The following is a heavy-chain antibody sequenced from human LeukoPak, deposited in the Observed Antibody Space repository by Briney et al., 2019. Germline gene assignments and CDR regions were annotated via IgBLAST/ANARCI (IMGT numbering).Heavy chain of an antibody. D-gene: IGHD6-19*01. CDR2: INPNSGGT. Sequence: ASVKVSCKASGYTFTGYYMHWVRQAPGQGLEWMGWINPNSGGTNYAQKFQGRVTMTRDTSISTAYMELSRLRSDDTAVYYCARDQSSGAVAGTLGVLRCYYMDVWGKGTTVNVSS. V-gene: IGHV1-2*02. J-gene: IGHJ6*03. CDR1: GYTFTGYY. CDR3: ARDQSSGAVAGTLGVLRCYYMDV.